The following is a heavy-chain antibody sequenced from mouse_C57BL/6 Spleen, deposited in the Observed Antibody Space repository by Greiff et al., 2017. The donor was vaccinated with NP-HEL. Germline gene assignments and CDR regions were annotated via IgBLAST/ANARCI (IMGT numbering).Heavy chain of an antibody. CDR2: ISSGGSYT. CDR1: GFTFSSYG. V-gene: IGHV5-6*02. D-gene: IGHD1-1*01. CDR3: ARHTLITTGYFDV. Sequence: DVMLVESGGDLVKPGGSLKLSCAASGFTFSSYGMSWVRQTPDKRLEWVATISSGGSYTYYPDSVKGRFTISRDNAKNTLYLQMSSLKSEDTAMYYCARHTLITTGYFDVWGTGTTVTVSS. J-gene: IGHJ1*03.